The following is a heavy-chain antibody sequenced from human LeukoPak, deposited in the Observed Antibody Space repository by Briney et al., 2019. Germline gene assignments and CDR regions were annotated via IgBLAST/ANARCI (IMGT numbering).Heavy chain of an antibody. J-gene: IGHJ4*02. CDR1: AFTVSSNY. Sequence: GGSLRLSCAASAFTVSSNYMSWVRQAPGKGLEWVANIKHDESEKNYLDSVKGRFTISRDNAQNSLYLQMNGLRVEDTAVYYCTRRLDDWGQGTLVTVSS. V-gene: IGHV3-7*01. CDR2: IKHDESEK. CDR3: TRRLDD. D-gene: IGHD3-16*01.